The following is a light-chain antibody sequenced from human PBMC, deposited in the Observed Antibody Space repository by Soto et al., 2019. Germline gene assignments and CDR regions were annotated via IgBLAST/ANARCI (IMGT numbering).Light chain of an antibody. J-gene: IGKJ1*01. V-gene: IGKV1-39*01. Sequence: DIQMTQSPSSLSASVGDRVTITCRASQTISSYLSWYQQKPGAAPNLLIYATSDLQSGVPSRFSGSGSGTDFTLTISNLQPEDFATYHCQQTYSIPWTFGQGTKVEIK. CDR3: QQTYSIPWT. CDR1: QTISSY. CDR2: ATS.